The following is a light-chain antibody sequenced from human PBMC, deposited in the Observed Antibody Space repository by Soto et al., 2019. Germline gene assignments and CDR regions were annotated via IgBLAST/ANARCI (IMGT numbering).Light chain of an antibody. V-gene: IGKV1-5*03. CDR2: KAS. CDR3: QHYNSYSEA. CDR1: QTISSW. J-gene: IGKJ1*01. Sequence: DIQMTQSPSTLSGSVGDRVTITCRASQTISSWFAWYQQKPGKAPKLLIYKASTIKSVVQSRFSGSGSGTEFTLTISSLQPDDFATYYCQHYNSYSEAFGQGTKVELK.